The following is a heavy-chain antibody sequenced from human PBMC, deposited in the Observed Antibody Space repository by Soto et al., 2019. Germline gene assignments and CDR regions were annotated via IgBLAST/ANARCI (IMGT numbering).Heavy chain of an antibody. Sequence: ASVKVSCKASGYTFTSYGISWVRQAPGQGLEWMGWISAYNGNTNYAQKLQGRVTMTTDTSTSTAYMELRSLRSDDTAVYYCARNRIVLRFLEWSTDAFDIWGQGTMVTVSS. CDR2: ISAYNGNT. V-gene: IGHV1-18*01. J-gene: IGHJ3*02. D-gene: IGHD3-3*01. CDR1: GYTFTSYG. CDR3: ARNRIVLRFLEWSTDAFDI.